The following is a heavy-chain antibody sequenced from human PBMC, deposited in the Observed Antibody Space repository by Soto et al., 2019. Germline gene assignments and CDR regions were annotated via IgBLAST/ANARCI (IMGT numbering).Heavy chain of an antibody. D-gene: IGHD1-26*01. Sequence: GASVKVSCKASGYTFTSYGISWVRQAPGQGLEWMGLISAYNGNTNYAQKLQGRVTMTTDTSTSTAYMELRSLRSDDTAVYYCARDSLYRVGATDWAYYYYYGMDVWGQGTTVTVSS. CDR2: ISAYNGNT. CDR3: ARDSLYRVGATDWAYYYYYGMDV. J-gene: IGHJ6*02. CDR1: GYTFTSYG. V-gene: IGHV1-18*01.